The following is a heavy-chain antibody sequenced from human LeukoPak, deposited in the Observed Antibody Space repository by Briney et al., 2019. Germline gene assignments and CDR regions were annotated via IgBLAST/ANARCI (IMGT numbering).Heavy chain of an antibody. CDR2: IYYSGST. CDR3: ARGDSYGNDY. CDR1: GGSISSGGYY. Sequence: SETLSLTCTVSGGSISSGGYYWSWIRQHPGKGLEWIGYIYYSGSTYYNPSPKSRFTISVDTSKNQFSLKLSSVTAADTAVYYCARGDSYGNDYWGQGTLVTVSS. D-gene: IGHD5-18*01. V-gene: IGHV4-31*03. J-gene: IGHJ4*02.